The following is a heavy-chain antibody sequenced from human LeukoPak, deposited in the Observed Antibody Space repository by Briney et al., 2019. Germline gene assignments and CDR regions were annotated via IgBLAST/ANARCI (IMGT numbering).Heavy chain of an antibody. CDR3: AREDGYSSSWYSDY. J-gene: IGHJ4*02. D-gene: IGHD6-13*01. Sequence: GGSLRLSCAASGFTFSDYYMSWIRQAPGKGLEWVSDISSTSIYTNYADSVKGRFTISSDNAKNSLYLQMNSLRAEDTAVYYCAREDGYSSSWYSDYWGQGTLVTVSS. CDR1: GFTFSDYY. CDR2: ISSTSIYT. V-gene: IGHV3-11*05.